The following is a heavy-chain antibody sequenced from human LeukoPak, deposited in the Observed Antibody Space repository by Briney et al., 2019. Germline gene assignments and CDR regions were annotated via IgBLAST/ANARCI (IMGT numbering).Heavy chain of an antibody. J-gene: IGHJ4*02. CDR1: GFPFNNYD. V-gene: IGHV3-23*01. CDR2: ISASGDNT. D-gene: IGHD2-15*01. Sequence: GGSLRLSCVGSGFPFNNYDMRWVRQAPGKGLEWVSGISASGDNTYYLDSVKGRFTISRDNSKNTMYLQMNSLGVDDTARYYCARRYCRGGNCFGFTLDYWGQGSLVTVSS. CDR3: ARRYCRGGNCFGFTLDY.